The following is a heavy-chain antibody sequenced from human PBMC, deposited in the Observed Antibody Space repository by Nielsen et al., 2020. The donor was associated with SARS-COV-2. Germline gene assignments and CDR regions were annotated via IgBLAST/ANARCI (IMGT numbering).Heavy chain of an antibody. J-gene: IGHJ6*02. CDR2: IYYSGST. Sequence: SETLSLTCTVSGGSISSSSYYWGWIRQPPGKGLEWIGSIYYSGSTYYNPSLKSRVTISVDTSKNQFSLKLSSVTAADTAVYYCARLYCSSTSCNYYYGMDVWGQGTTVTVSS. V-gene: IGHV4-39*07. D-gene: IGHD2-2*01. CDR1: GGSISSSSYY. CDR3: ARLYCSSTSCNYYYGMDV.